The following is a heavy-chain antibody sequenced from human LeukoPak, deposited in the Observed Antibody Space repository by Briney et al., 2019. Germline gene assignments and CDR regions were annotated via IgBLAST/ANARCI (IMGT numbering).Heavy chain of an antibody. Sequence: GGSLRLSCAASGFSFSSYAMHWVRQAPGKGLEWVAVISYDGSNKYYADSVKGRFTISRDNSKNTLYLQMNSLRAEDTAVYYCARGPSEDYYYGSGSYYSSDYWGQGTLVTVSS. V-gene: IGHV3-30-3*01. CDR2: ISYDGSNK. D-gene: IGHD3-10*01. J-gene: IGHJ4*02. CDR1: GFSFSSYA. CDR3: ARGPSEDYYYGSGSYYSSDY.